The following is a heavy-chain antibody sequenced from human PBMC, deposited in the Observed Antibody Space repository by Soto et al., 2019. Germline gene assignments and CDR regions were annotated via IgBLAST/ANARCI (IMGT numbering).Heavy chain of an antibody. J-gene: IGHJ3*02. CDR3: ARPSLGEWLRGTGMAFDI. CDR2: IYYSGST. D-gene: IGHD3-16*01. CDR1: GGSISSYY. Sequence: SETLSLTCTVSGGSISSYYWSWIRQPPGKGLEWIGYIYYSGSTNYNPSLKSRVTISVDTSKNQFSLKLSSVTAADTAVYYCARPSLGEWLRGTGMAFDIWGQGTMVTVSS. V-gene: IGHV4-59*08.